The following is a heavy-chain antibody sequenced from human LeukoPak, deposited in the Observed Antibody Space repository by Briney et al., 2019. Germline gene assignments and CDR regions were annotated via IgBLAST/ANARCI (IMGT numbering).Heavy chain of an antibody. CDR3: AQDLEWSPLYGMDV. CDR1: GFTFSSYA. J-gene: IGHJ6*02. V-gene: IGHV3-30-3*01. CDR2: ISYDGSNK. D-gene: IGHD3-3*01. Sequence: PGGSLRLPYAASGFTFSSYAMHWVRQAPGKGLEWVAVISYDGSNKYYADSVKGRFTISRDNSKNTLYLQMNSLRAEDTAVYYCAQDLEWSPLYGMDVWGQGTTVTVSS.